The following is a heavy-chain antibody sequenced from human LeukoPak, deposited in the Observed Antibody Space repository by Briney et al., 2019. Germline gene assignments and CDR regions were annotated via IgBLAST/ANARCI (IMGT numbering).Heavy chain of an antibody. D-gene: IGHD3-22*01. J-gene: IGHJ5*02. Sequence: GESLKTSCKGSGYSFTSYWIGWVRQMPGKGLEWMGIIYPGDSDTRYSPSFQGQVTISADKSISTAYLQWSSLKASDTAMYYCATENYDSSGYYSNWFDPWGQGTLVTVSS. V-gene: IGHV5-51*01. CDR2: IYPGDSDT. CDR1: GYSFTSYW. CDR3: ATENYDSSGYYSNWFDP.